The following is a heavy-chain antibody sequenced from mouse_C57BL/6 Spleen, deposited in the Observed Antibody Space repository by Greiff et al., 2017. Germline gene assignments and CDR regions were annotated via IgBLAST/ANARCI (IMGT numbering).Heavy chain of an antibody. J-gene: IGHJ2*01. CDR1: GFTFSSYG. D-gene: IGHD1-2*01. CDR2: ISSGGSYT. V-gene: IGHV5-6*01. CDR3: ANHYYGYYFDY. Sequence: EVHLVESGGDLVKPGGSLKLSCAASGFTFSSYGMSWVRQTPDKRLEWVATISSGGSYTYYLDSVKGRFTISRDNAKNTLYLQMSSLKSEDTAMYYCANHYYGYYFDYWGQGTTLTVSS.